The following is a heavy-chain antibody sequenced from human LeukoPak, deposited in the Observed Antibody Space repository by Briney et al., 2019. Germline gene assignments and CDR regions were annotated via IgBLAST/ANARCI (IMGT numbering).Heavy chain of an antibody. CDR2: IYHSGST. J-gene: IGHJ4*02. Sequence: SETLSLTCAVSGYSISSGYYWGWVRQPPGKGLEWIGSIYHSGSTYYNPSLKSRVTISVDTSKNQFSLKLSSVTAADTAVYYCARSRTVRGVIINFDYWGQGTLVTVSS. CDR1: GYSISSGYY. D-gene: IGHD3-10*01. CDR3: ARSRTVRGVIINFDY. V-gene: IGHV4-38-2*01.